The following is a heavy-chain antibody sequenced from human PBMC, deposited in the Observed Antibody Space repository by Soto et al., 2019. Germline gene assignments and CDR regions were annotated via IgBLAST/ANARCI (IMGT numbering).Heavy chain of an antibody. Sequence: NPSETLSLTCTISGGSITNYYWSWIRQPPGKGLEWIGYVYYSGSTKYNPSLESRVTISADTSKNQFSLRVTSVTVADTAVYYCAKYSSSDADGYTLDFWGQGILVTVSS. CDR3: AKYSSSDADGYTLDF. D-gene: IGHD5-12*01. CDR2: VYYSGST. CDR1: GGSITNYY. J-gene: IGHJ4*02. V-gene: IGHV4-59*01.